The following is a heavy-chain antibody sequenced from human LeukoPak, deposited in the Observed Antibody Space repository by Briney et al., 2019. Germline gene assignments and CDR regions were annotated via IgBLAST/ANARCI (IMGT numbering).Heavy chain of an antibody. Sequence: GGSLRLSCAASGFTFSSYAMSWVRQAPGKGLEWVSAISGSGGSTYYADSVKGRFTISRDNSKNTLYLQMNSLRAEDTAVYYCAKDLDSSSRTTYYYYYMDVWGKGTTVTVSS. CDR2: ISGSGGST. D-gene: IGHD6-13*01. V-gene: IGHV3-23*01. J-gene: IGHJ6*03. CDR1: GFTFSSYA. CDR3: AKDLDSSSRTTYYYYYMDV.